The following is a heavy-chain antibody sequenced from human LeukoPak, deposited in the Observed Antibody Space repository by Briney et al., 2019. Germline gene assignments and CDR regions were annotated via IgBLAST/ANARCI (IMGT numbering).Heavy chain of an antibody. CDR3: AELGITMIGGV. J-gene: IGHJ6*04. Sequence: GGSLRLSCVASGFTFSSYGMNWVRQAPGKGLEWVSYISSSGSTIYYADSVKGRFTVSRDNAKNSLYLQMNSLRAEDTAVYYCAELGITMIGGVWGKGTTVTISS. CDR1: GFTFSSYG. V-gene: IGHV3-48*03. CDR2: ISSSGSTI. D-gene: IGHD3-10*02.